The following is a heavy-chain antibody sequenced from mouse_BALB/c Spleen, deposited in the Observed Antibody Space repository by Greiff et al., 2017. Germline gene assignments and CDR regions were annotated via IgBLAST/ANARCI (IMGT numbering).Heavy chain of an antibody. CDR2: INPSSGYT. CDR1: GYTFTSYT. J-gene: IGHJ4*01. Sequence: VKLMESGAELARPGASVKMSCKASGYTFTSYTMHWVKQRPGQGLEWIGYINPSSGYTNYNQKFKDKATLTADKSSSTAYMQLSSLTSEDSAVYYCARDGIYYGNHGDAMDYWGQGTSVTVSS. D-gene: IGHD2-1*01. CDR3: ARDGIYYGNHGDAMDY. V-gene: IGHV1-4*01.